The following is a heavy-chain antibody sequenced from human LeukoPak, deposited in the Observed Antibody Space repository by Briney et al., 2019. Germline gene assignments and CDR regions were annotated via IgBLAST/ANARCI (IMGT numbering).Heavy chain of an antibody. CDR2: FHYSGST. J-gene: IGHJ4*02. CDR3: ARHHDGGPKLRLDF. Sequence: SETLSLTCRVSGASVSNYYWSWIRQAPGKGLEWIGFFHYSGSTNYNPSLNSRVTTSIDTSMNQLSLTLVSVTAADTAVYFCARHHDGGPKLRLDFWGLGVLVTVSS. CDR1: GASVSNYY. V-gene: IGHV4-59*08. D-gene: IGHD2-15*01.